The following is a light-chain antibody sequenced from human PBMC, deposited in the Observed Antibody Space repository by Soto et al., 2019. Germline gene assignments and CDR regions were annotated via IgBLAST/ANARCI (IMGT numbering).Light chain of an antibody. Sequence: QSALTQPASVSGSSGQSITISCTGTSNNIGGYKYVSWYRQQPDKAPKLMIFEVSNRPSGVSNRFSGSKSVNTASLTISGLQAEDEADYYCSSYTRSGTLVFGGGTKLTVL. CDR2: EVS. J-gene: IGLJ3*02. CDR1: SNNIGGYKY. V-gene: IGLV2-14*01. CDR3: SSYTRSGTLV.